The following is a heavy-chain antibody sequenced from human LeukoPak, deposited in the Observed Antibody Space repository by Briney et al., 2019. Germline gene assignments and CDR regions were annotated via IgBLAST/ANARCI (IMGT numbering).Heavy chain of an antibody. Sequence: SETLSLTCAVYGGSFSGYYWSWIRQPPGKGLEWIGEINHSGSTNYNPSLKSRVTISVDTSKNQFSLKLSSVTAADTAVYYCARVPSPYYYDSSGYSTHFDYWGQGTLVTVSS. D-gene: IGHD3-22*01. CDR3: ARVPSPYYYDSSGYSTHFDY. CDR1: GGSFSGYY. CDR2: INHSGST. V-gene: IGHV4-34*01. J-gene: IGHJ4*02.